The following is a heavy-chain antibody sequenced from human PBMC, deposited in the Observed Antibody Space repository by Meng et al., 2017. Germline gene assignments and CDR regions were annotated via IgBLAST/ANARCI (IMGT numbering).Heavy chain of an antibody. V-gene: IGHV3-49*04. Sequence: GGSLRLSCTASGFTFGDYAMSWVRQAPGKGLEWVGFIRSKAYGGTTEYAASVKGRFTISRDDSKSIAYLQMNSLKTEDTAVYYCTRDPLSGWYIPDAFDIWGQGTRVTVSS. CDR1: GFTFGDYA. J-gene: IGHJ3*02. CDR2: IRSKAYGGTT. D-gene: IGHD6-19*01. CDR3: TRDPLSGWYIPDAFDI.